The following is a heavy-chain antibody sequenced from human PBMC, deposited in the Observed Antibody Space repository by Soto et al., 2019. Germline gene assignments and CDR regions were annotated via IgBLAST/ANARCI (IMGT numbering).Heavy chain of an antibody. Sequence: QMQLQASGPGLVKPSETLSLTCNVSGASVSNGYWSWIRQPPGKGVEWIGFMYFGGSFNYHPSRTSRATISVETSKNQFSMKLTSVTASDPAVSYCARSYYDSTGFAVDPWGQGTLVTVSS. CDR3: ARSYYDSTGFAVDP. D-gene: IGHD3-22*01. V-gene: IGHV4-59*02. CDR1: GASVSNGY. J-gene: IGHJ5*02. CDR2: MYFGGSF.